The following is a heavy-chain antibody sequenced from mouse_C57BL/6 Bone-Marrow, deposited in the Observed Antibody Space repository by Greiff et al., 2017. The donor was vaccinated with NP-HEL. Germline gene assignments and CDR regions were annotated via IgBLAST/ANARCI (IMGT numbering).Heavy chain of an antibody. J-gene: IGHJ3*01. CDR3: ARQLRLRRAWFAY. Sequence: EVKLMESGGGLVQPGGSLKLSCAASGFTFSDYYMYWVRQTPEKRLEWVAYISNGGGSTYYPDTVKGRFTISRDNAKNTLYLQMSRLKSEDTAMYYCARQLRLRRAWFAYWGQGTLVTVSA. V-gene: IGHV5-12*01. CDR2: ISNGGGST. CDR1: GFTFSDYY. D-gene: IGHD3-2*02.